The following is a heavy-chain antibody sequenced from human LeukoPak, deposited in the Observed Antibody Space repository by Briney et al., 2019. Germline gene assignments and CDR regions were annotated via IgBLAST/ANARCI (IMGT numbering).Heavy chain of an antibody. D-gene: IGHD1-7*01. CDR1: DGSFSGYH. Sequence: SETLSLTCAVYDGSFSGYHWSWIRQPPGKGLEGIGESNHSGTTNYDPSLQSRVTISVDTSKNHFSLSLSSVTAADAAVYYCARSVLEVPTSYFYYFHMDVWGKGTSVTVSS. CDR3: ARSVLEVPTSYFYYFHMDV. CDR2: SNHSGTT. V-gene: IGHV4-34*01. J-gene: IGHJ6*03.